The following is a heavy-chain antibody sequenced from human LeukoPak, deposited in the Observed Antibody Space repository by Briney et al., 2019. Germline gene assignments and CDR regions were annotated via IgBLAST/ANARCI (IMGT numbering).Heavy chain of an antibody. V-gene: IGHV3-23*01. J-gene: IGHJ4*02. CDR3: AKGSGWYV. D-gene: IGHD6-19*01. Sequence: GGPLRFSVAALDLTFTASSLAWFPRAPGKGLEWVSVISGSGGSTDYADSVKGRFTTSRDNSKNTLYLQMNSLRAEDTAVYYCAKGSGWYVWGQGTLVTVSS. CDR1: DLTFTASS. CDR2: ISGSGGST.